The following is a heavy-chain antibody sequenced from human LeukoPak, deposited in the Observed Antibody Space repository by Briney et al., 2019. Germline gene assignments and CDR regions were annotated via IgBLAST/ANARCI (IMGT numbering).Heavy chain of an antibody. Sequence: SETLSLTCAVCGGSFSGYYWSWIRQPPGKGLEWIGEINHSGSTNYNPSLKSRVTISVDTSKNQFSLKLSSVTAADTAVYYCARVKDIVLMVYAGGNWFDPWGQGTLVTVSS. CDR2: INHSGST. CDR1: GGSFSGYY. V-gene: IGHV4-34*01. D-gene: IGHD2-8*01. CDR3: ARVKDIVLMVYAGGNWFDP. J-gene: IGHJ5*02.